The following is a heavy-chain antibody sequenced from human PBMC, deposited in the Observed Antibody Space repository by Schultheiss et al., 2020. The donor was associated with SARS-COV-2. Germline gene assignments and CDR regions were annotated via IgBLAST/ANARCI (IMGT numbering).Heavy chain of an antibody. CDR2: IDTSGTT. CDR3: ARSSSGWPYYYYGMDV. J-gene: IGHJ6*02. Sequence: SETLSLTCTVSGGSISSYYWSWIRQPAGKGLEWIGRIDTSGTTSYNTSLKSRVTISVDTSKNQFSLKLSSVTAADTAVYYCARSSSGWPYYYYGMDVWGQGTTVTVSS. D-gene: IGHD6-19*01. V-gene: IGHV4-4*07. CDR1: GGSISSYY.